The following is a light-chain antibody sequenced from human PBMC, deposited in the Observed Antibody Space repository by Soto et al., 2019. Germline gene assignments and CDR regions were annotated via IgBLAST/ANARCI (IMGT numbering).Light chain of an antibody. CDR3: QQTYSTPRT. V-gene: IGKV1-39*01. J-gene: IGKJ1*01. CDR2: AAS. CDR1: QSISNY. Sequence: DIQMTQSPSSLSASVGDRVIITCRASQSISNYLNWYQQKPGKAPKLLISAASSLQGGVPSSFSGSGSGTDFPLTISSLQPEDFATYYCQQTYSTPRTFGQGTKVDSK.